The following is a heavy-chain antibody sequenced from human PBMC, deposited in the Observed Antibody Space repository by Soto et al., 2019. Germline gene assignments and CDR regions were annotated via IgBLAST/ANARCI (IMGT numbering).Heavy chain of an antibody. CDR1: GFSFGVSGVG. Sequence: QITLKESGTTLVKPTQTLTLTCTFSGFSFGVSGVGVGWIRQPPGRALEWLGLVFWNDDKRYSPSLESRLTLTKDTSNNQVVLTVTNLDPGDTGTYYCARAYTYDFDHWGQGTLVTVSS. D-gene: IGHD2-21*01. V-gene: IGHV2-5*01. CDR3: ARAYTYDFDH. J-gene: IGHJ4*02. CDR2: VFWNDDK.